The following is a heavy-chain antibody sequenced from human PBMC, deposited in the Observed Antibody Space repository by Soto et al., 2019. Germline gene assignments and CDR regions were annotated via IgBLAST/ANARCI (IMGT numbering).Heavy chain of an antibody. CDR2: INHSGST. V-gene: IGHV4-34*01. D-gene: IGHD3-22*01. CDR3: ARGWYYDSSPLPFDY. Sequence: PSETLSLTCTVSGGSIINYYWSWIRQPPGKGLEWIGEINHSGSTNYNPSLKSRVTISVDTSKNQFSLKLSSVTAADTVLYYCARGWYYDSSPLPFDYWGQGTLVTVSS. CDR1: GGSIINYY. J-gene: IGHJ4*02.